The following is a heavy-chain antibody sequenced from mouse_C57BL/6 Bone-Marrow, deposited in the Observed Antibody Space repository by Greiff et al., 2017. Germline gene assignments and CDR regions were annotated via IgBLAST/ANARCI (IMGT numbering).Heavy chain of an antibody. Sequence: VQLKESGPVLVKPGASVKMSCKASGYTFTDYYMNWVKQSHGKSLEWIGVINPYNGGTSYNQKFKGKATLTVDKSSSTAYMELNSLTSEDSAVYYCARDYYGSSLYYFDYWGQGTTLTVSS. CDR2: INPYNGGT. V-gene: IGHV1-19*01. D-gene: IGHD1-1*01. CDR3: ARDYYGSSLYYFDY. CDR1: GYTFTDYY. J-gene: IGHJ2*01.